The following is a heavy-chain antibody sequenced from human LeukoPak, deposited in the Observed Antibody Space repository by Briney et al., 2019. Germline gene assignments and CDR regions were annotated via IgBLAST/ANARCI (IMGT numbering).Heavy chain of an antibody. CDR1: GFTFNDYA. CDR2: ISGDGGTT. V-gene: IGHV3-43*02. CDR3: AKDIGERGYKDF. Sequence: GGSLRLSCATSGFTFNDYAMHWVRQAPGKGLEWVSLISGDGGTTFYADSVKGRFTISRDNNKNSLYLQMNSLRTEDTAFYYCAKDIGERGYKDFWGQGTLVTVSS. D-gene: IGHD5-18*01. J-gene: IGHJ4*02.